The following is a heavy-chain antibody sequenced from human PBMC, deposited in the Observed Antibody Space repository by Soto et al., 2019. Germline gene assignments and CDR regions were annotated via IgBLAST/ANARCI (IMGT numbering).Heavy chain of an antibody. V-gene: IGHV5-51*01. CDR1: GYSFTSYW. D-gene: IGHD3-9*01. CDR2: IYPGDSDT. Sequence: GESLKISCKGSGYSFTSYWIGWVRQMPGKGLEWMGIIYPGDSDTRYSPSFQGQVTISADKSISTAYLQWSSLKASDTAMYYCARTDYDILTGGENWFDPWGQGTLVTVSS. CDR3: ARTDYDILTGGENWFDP. J-gene: IGHJ5*02.